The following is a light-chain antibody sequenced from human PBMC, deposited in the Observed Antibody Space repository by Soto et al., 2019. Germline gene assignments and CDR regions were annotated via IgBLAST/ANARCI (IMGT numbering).Light chain of an antibody. CDR1: QSINIW. Sequence: DIQMTQSPSILSASVGDRVTITCRASQSINIWLAWYQQKPGRAPKLLIYKASTLESGVPSRFSGSGSGTEFTLTISSLQPDDFATYYCQQYNDYWTFGQGTKVEIK. CDR2: KAS. V-gene: IGKV1-5*03. J-gene: IGKJ1*01. CDR3: QQYNDYWT.